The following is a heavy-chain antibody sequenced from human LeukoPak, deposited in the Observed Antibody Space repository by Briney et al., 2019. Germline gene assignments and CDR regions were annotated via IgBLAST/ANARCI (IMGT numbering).Heavy chain of an antibody. J-gene: IGHJ4*02. D-gene: IGHD1-26*01. CDR3: ARDVVGGGNFDY. CDR1: GDSISSYY. Sequence: SETLSLTCTVSGDSISSYYWSWIRQPPGKGLEWIGCSYYSGSTNYNPSLKSRVTISVDTSKNQFSLKLSSVTAADTAVYYCARDVVGGGNFDYWGQGTLVTVST. V-gene: IGHV4-59*01. CDR2: SYYSGST.